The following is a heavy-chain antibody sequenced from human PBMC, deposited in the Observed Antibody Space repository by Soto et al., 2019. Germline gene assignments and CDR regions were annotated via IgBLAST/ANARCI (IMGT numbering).Heavy chain of an antibody. Sequence: SETLSLTCSVSGSSMSEYFWSWIRQSPGKGLEWIGYIYYLGSTDYNPSLKSRVTISVDTSKRQFSLRLTSVTAADTAVYYCARDGYDGSGSPYPAYWGPGTQVTVSS. V-gene: IGHV4-59*01. CDR3: ARDGYDGSGSPYPAY. CDR1: GSSMSEYF. J-gene: IGHJ4*02. CDR2: IYYLGST. D-gene: IGHD3-10*01.